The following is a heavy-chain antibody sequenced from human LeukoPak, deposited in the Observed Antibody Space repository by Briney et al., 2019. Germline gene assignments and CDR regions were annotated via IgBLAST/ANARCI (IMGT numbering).Heavy chain of an antibody. CDR3: AGNSGSYLGGFDY. V-gene: IGHV1-46*01. J-gene: IGHJ4*02. D-gene: IGHD1-26*01. CDR2: INPSGGST. Sequence: ASVKVSCKASGYTFTSYYVHWVRQAPGQGLEWMGIINPSGGSTSYAQKFQGRVTMTRDTSTSTVYMELSSLRSEDTAVYYCAGNSGSYLGGFDYWGQGTLVTVSS. CDR1: GYTFTSYY.